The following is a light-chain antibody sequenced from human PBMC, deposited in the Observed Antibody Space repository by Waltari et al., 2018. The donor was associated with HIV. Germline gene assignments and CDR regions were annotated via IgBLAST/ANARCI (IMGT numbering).Light chain of an antibody. Sequence: QAVVTQEPSLTVSPGGTVTLTCGSSTGAVTSGHYPYWFQQKPGQAPRTLIYDTSNKHSWTPARFSGSLLGGKAALTLSGAQPEDEAEYYCLLSYSGARPRGSVFGGGTKLTVL. V-gene: IGLV7-46*01. J-gene: IGLJ2*01. CDR3: LLSYSGARPRGSV. CDR2: DTS. CDR1: TGAVTSGHY.